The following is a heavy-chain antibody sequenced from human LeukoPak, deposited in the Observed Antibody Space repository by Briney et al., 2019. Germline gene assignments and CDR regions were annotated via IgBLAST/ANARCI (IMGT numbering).Heavy chain of an antibody. V-gene: IGHV1-8*01. CDR2: MNPNSGNT. Sequence: GASVKVSCKASGYTFTSYDINWVRQVTGQGLEWMGWMNPNSGNTGYAQKFQGRVTMTRNTSITTAYMELNSLRSGDTAVYYCARRYSSGWYALFDSWGQGTLVTVSS. D-gene: IGHD6-19*01. J-gene: IGHJ4*02. CDR1: GYTFTSYD. CDR3: ARRYSSGWYALFDS.